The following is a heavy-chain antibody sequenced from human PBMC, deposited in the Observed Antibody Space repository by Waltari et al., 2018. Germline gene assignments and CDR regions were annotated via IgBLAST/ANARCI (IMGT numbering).Heavy chain of an antibody. CDR3: ARHLAVAGTTNYYYYYMDV. CDR1: GSSFTRYW. CDR2: IYPGDSDT. Sequence: EVQLVQSGAAVKKPGESLKISCKGSGSSFTRYWIGGVRQMPGTGLEWMGIIYPGDSDTRYSPSFQGQVTISADKSISTAYLQWSSLKASDTAMYYCARHLAVAGTTNYYYYYMDVWGKGTTVTVSS. J-gene: IGHJ6*03. D-gene: IGHD6-19*01. V-gene: IGHV5-51*01.